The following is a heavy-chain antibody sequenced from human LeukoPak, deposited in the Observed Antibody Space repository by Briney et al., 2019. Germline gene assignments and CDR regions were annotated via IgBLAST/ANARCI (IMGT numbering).Heavy chain of an antibody. D-gene: IGHD3-22*01. J-gene: IGHJ3*02. CDR3: AKDPDYYDSSGYYGLGAFAI. Sequence: GGSLRLSCAASGFTFSSYGMHWVRQAPGKGLDWVAFIRYDGSNKYYADSVKGRFTISRDNSKNTLYLQMNSLRAEDAAVYYCAKDPDYYDSSGYYGLGAFAIWGQGTMVTVSS. CDR1: GFTFSSYG. CDR2: IRYDGSNK. V-gene: IGHV3-30*02.